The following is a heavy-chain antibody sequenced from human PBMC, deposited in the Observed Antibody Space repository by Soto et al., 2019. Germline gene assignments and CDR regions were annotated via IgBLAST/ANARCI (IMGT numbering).Heavy chain of an antibody. D-gene: IGHD2-2*01. V-gene: IGHV3-23*01. CDR3: ARSDLGYIVVVPAADY. CDR2: ISGSGGST. J-gene: IGHJ4*02. CDR1: GFTFSSYA. Sequence: GGSLRLSCAASGFTFSSYAMSWVRQAPGKGLEWVSAISGSGGSTYYADSVKGRFTISRDNSKNTLYLQMNSLRAEDTAVYYCARSDLGYIVVVPAADYWGQGTLVTVSS.